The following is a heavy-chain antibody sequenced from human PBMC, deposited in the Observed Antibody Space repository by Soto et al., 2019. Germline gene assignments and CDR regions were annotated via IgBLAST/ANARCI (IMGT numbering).Heavy chain of an antibody. CDR1: GYTFTSYG. CDR3: ARDSPAAIPPYYYYGMDV. D-gene: IGHD2-2*02. V-gene: IGHV1-18*01. J-gene: IGHJ6*02. Sequence: ASVKVSFKASGYTFTSYGISWVRQAPGQGLEWMGWISAYNGNTNYAQKLQGRVTMTTDTSTSTAYMELRSLRSDDTAVYYCARDSPAAIPPYYYYGMDVWGQGTTVTVSS. CDR2: ISAYNGNT.